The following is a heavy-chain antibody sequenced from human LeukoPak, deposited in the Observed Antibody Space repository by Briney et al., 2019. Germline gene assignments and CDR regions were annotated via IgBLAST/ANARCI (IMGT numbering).Heavy chain of an antibody. CDR3: ARSGPNFDY. V-gene: IGHV3-33*01. CDR2: IWYDGSNK. D-gene: IGHD3-10*01. CDR1: GFTFSSYG. Sequence: QPGGSLRLSCAASGFTFSSYGMHWVRQAPGKGLEWVVVIWYDGSNKYYADSVKGRFTISRDNSKNTLYLQMNSLRAEDTAVYYCARSGPNFDYWGQGTLVTVSS. J-gene: IGHJ4*02.